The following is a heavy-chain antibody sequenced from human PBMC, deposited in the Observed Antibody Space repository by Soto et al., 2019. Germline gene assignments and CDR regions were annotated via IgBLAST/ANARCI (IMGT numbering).Heavy chain of an antibody. J-gene: IGHJ3*01. Sequence: ESLRLSCAASGFTVSSHYMSGFRQTPGKGLEWVSILYASDSTFYADSVEGRFTISRDNSKNTVYLQLNSLRAEDTAVYYCATTVTRLIAFDVCGQGTMVTVSS. CDR1: GFTVSSHY. CDR3: ATTVTRLIAFDV. D-gene: IGHD4-17*01. V-gene: IGHV3-53*01. CDR2: LYASDST.